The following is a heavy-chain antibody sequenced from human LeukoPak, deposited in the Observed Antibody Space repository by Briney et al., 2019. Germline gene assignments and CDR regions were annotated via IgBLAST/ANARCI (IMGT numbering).Heavy chain of an antibody. V-gene: IGHV3-30*03. J-gene: IGHJ4*02. CDR2: ISYDGSNK. D-gene: IGHD3-22*01. Sequence: GGSLRLSCAASGFTFSSYSMNWVRQAPGKGLEWVAVISYDGSNKYYVDSVKGRFTISRDNSKNTLYLQMNSLRAEDTAVYYCARVYDSSGYYYVVSYFDYWGQGTLVTVSS. CDR3: ARVYDSSGYYYVVSYFDY. CDR1: GFTFSSYS.